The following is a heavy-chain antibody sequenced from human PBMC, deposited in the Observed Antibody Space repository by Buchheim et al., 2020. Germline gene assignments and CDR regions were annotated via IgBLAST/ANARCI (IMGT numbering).Heavy chain of an antibody. CDR3: ARGGLLDS. J-gene: IGHJ5*01. V-gene: IGHV4-61*02. CDR2: IYTLGST. CDR1: GDSMSRDNFY. Sequence: QVQLQESGPGLVKPSQTLSLTCTVSGDSMSRDNFYWNWIRQPAGRGLEWIGRIYTLGSTLYSPSLKSRVTISIETSKNQVSLNLHSVTAADAAMYYCARGGLLDSWGQGIL.